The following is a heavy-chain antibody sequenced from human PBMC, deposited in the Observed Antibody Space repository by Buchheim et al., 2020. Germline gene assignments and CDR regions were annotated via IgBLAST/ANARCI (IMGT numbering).Heavy chain of an antibody. J-gene: IGHJ4*02. V-gene: IGHV3-23*01. CDR1: GFTFSSYA. CDR3: AKDGTLAAAATIYFNY. CDR2: ISGSGGDR. Sequence: ELQLLESGGGLAQPGGSLRLSCAASGFTFSSYAMSWVRQAPGKGLEWVSVISGSGGDRYYADSVKGRFTISRDNSKNTRYLQMNSLRAEDTAVYYCAKDGTLAAAATIYFNYWGQGTL. D-gene: IGHD6-13*01.